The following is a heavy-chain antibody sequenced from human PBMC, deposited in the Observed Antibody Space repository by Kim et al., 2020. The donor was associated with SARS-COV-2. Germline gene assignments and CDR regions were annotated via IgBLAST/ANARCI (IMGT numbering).Heavy chain of an antibody. D-gene: IGHD2-21*02. CDR2: PYDIGNT. V-gene: IGHV4-39*07. Sequence: SETLSLTCTGSGFSLSSSSYYWAWIPQPPGKGREWIVTPYDIGNTYYNPSLKRRATISVDTPKNQFSLMLSSLTAAATSVYYLPSPQRVSTGGDVAFYY. CDR1: GFSLSSSSYY. J-gene: IGHJ6*01. CDR3: PSPQRVSTGGDVAFYY.